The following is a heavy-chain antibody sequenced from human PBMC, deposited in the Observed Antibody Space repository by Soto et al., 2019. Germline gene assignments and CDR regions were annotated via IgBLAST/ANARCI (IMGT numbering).Heavy chain of an antibody. J-gene: IGHJ4*02. CDR1: GFTFSSYA. CDR2: ISGSGGST. D-gene: IGHD2-15*01. Sequence: GESLKISCAASGFTFSSYAMSWVRQAPGKGLEWVSAISGSGGSTYYADSVKGRFTISRDNSKNTLYLQMNSLRAEDTAVYYCAKPYFLGSGGPFDYWGQGTLVTVSS. CDR3: AKPYFLGSGGPFDY. V-gene: IGHV3-23*01.